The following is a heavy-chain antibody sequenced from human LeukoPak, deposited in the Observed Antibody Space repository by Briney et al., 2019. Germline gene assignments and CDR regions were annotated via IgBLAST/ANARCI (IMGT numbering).Heavy chain of an antibody. CDR3: AGGGIGCSGGSCSYDAFDI. CDR1: GYTFTSYG. D-gene: IGHD2-15*01. V-gene: IGHV1-18*01. J-gene: IGHJ3*02. CDR2: ISAYNGNT. Sequence: ASVKVSCKASGYTFTSYGISWVRQAPGQGLEWMGWISAYNGNTNYAQKLQGRVTMTTDTSTSTAYMELRSLRSDDTAVYYCAGGGIGCSGGSCSYDAFDIWGQGTMVTVSS.